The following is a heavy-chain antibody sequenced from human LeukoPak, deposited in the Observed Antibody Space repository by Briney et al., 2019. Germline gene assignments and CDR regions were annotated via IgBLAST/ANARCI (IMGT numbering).Heavy chain of an antibody. V-gene: IGHV3-23*01. J-gene: IGHJ4*02. D-gene: IGHD3-3*01. Sequence: GGSLRLSCAASGFTFSSYSMNWVRQAPGKGLEWVSAISHKDDSTYYADSVKGRFTISRDNSKNTLFLQMHSLRAEDTAIYYCTKIMGITLFPVVPRDWGQGTLVTVSS. CDR1: GFTFSSYS. CDR3: TKIMGITLFPVVPRD. CDR2: ISHKDDST.